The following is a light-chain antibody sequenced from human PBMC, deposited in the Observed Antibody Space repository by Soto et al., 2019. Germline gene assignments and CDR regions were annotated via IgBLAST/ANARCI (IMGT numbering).Light chain of an antibody. V-gene: IGLV1-47*01. Sequence: QSVLTQPPSVSAAPGHKVTISCSGSDSNIGNHYVSWYQQLPGTAPKLLISRNNRRPSGVPDRFSAYKSGTSASLAISGLRSEDEAVYYCGAWDDSLSAWVFGGGTKLTVL. CDR2: RNN. CDR3: GAWDDSLSAWV. J-gene: IGLJ3*02. CDR1: DSNIGNHY.